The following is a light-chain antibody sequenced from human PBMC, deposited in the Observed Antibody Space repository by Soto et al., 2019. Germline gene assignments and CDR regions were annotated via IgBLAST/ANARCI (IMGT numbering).Light chain of an antibody. Sequence: LSLSPGERATLSCRASQSVSSNYLAWYQQIPGQAPRLLIYGVSSRAAGIPDRFSGSGSGTDFTLTINRLEPEDFAVYYCQQYHNTPITFGQGTRLEIK. CDR3: QQYHNTPIT. V-gene: IGKV3-20*01. CDR2: GVS. J-gene: IGKJ5*01. CDR1: QSVSSNY.